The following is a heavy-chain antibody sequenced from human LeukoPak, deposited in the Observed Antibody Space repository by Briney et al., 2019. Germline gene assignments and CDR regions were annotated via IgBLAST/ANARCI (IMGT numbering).Heavy chain of an antibody. V-gene: IGHV4-59*01. J-gene: IGHJ5*02. Sequence: SETLSLTCTVSGGSISSYYWSWIRQPAGKGLEWIGYIYYSGSTNYNPSLKSRVTISVDTSKNQFSLKLSSVTAADTAVYYCARGIESSTSWIDPWGQGTLVTVSS. CDR1: GGSISSYY. D-gene: IGHD2-2*01. CDR3: ARGIESSTSWIDP. CDR2: IYYSGST.